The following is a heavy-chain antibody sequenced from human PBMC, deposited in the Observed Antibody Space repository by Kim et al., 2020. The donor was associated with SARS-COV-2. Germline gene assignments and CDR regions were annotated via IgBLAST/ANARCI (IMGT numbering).Heavy chain of an antibody. V-gene: IGHV7-4-1*02. CDR1: GYTFTSYA. CDR2: INTNTGNP. J-gene: IGHJ6*02. CDR3: ARDPPSLGTYYDFWSLGLSVQGGMDV. Sequence: ASVKVSCKASGYTFTSYAINWVRQAPGQGLEWMGWINTNTGNPTYAQGFTGRFVFSLDTSVSTAYLQISSLKAEDTAVYHCARDPPSLGTYYDFWSLGLSVQGGMDVWGQGTTVTVSS. D-gene: IGHD3-3*01.